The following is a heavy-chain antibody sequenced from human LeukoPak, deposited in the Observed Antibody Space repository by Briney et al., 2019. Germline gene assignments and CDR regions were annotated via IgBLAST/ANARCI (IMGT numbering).Heavy chain of an antibody. D-gene: IGHD3-10*01. CDR3: AASSSQILDKIYYFDL. V-gene: IGHV1-24*01. CDR2: FDPEDGET. CDR1: GYTLRQLS. Sequence: ASVKVSCKPSGYTLRQLSIHWVRQAPGTGLEWMGGFDPEDGETIYSQKFQGRVTMTEDTSTDTAYIDLRSLRFDDTAVYYCAASSSQILDKIYYFDLWGRGTLVSVSS. J-gene: IGHJ2*01.